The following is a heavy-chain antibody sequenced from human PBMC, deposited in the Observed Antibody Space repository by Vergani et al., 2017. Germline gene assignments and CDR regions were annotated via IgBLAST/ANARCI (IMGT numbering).Heavy chain of an antibody. CDR3: ARGVMVRVVITYYYYYMDV. Sequence: QVQLQQWGAGLLKPSETLSLTCAVYGGSFSGYYWSWIRQPPGKGLEWIGEIKHSGSTNYNPSLKSRVTISVDTSKNQFSLKLSSVNAADTAVYYCARGVMVRVVITYYYYYMDVWGKGTTVTVSS. D-gene: IGHD3-10*01. CDR2: IKHSGST. J-gene: IGHJ6*03. V-gene: IGHV4-34*01. CDR1: GGSFSGYY.